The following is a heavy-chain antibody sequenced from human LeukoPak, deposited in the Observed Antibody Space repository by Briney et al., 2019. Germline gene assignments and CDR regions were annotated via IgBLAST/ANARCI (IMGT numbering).Heavy chain of an antibody. CDR1: GFTVSSNY. J-gene: IGHJ2*01. CDR3: ARDRAQDWYFDL. Sequence: GGSLRLSCAASGFTVSSNYMSWVRQAPGKGLEWVSVIYSGGSTYYADSVKGRFTISRDNSKNTLSLQLNSLRAEDTAVYYCARDRAQDWYFDLWGRGTLVTVSS. CDR2: IYSGGST. V-gene: IGHV3-53*01.